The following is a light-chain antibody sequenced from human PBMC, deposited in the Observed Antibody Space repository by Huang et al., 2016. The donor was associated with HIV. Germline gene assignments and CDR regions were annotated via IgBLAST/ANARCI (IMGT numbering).Light chain of an antibody. CDR2: GSS. J-gene: IGKJ5*01. CDR3: QYYGNSWIT. V-gene: IGKV3-20*01. Sequence: VLTQSPGTLSLSPGEGATLSCRASQSVRGIYLAWYQQKPGQVPRLLIYGSSSRATGTPDRFSGSGSGTDFKLVISRLEPEDFAVYYCQYYGNSWITFGQGTRLDMK. CDR1: QSVRGIY.